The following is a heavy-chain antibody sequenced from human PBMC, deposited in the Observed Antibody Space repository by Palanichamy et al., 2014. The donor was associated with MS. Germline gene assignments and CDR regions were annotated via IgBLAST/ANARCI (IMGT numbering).Heavy chain of an antibody. D-gene: IGHD3-22*01. V-gene: IGHV5-51*01. CDR2: IYPGDSDT. CDR3: ARQLGDSSGYYFGAFDI. Sequence: EVQLVQSGAEVKKPGESLKISCKGSGYSFTIYWIGWVRQMPGKGLEWMGIIYPGDSDTRYSPSFQGQVTISADKSISTAYLQWSTLKASDTAMYCCARQLGDSSGYYFGAFDIWGQGTMVTVSS. CDR1: GYSFTIYW. J-gene: IGHJ3*02.